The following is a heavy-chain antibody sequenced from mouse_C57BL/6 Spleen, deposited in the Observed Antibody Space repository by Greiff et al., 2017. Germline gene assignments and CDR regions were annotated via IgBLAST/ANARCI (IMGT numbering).Heavy chain of an antibody. Sequence: VQLKESGAELVKPGASVKISCKASGYAFSSYWMNWVKQRPGKVLEWIGQIYPGDGDTNYNGKFKGKATLTADKSSSTAYMQLSSLTSEDSAVYFCAGTTVVDYYAMDYWGQGTSVTVSS. CDR2: IYPGDGDT. V-gene: IGHV1-80*01. D-gene: IGHD1-1*01. J-gene: IGHJ4*01. CDR1: GYAFSSYW. CDR3: AGTTVVDYYAMDY.